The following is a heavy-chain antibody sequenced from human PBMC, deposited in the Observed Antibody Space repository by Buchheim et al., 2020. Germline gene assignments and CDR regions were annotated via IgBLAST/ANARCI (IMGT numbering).Heavy chain of an antibody. CDR2: ISYDGSNK. J-gene: IGHJ5*02. CDR3: AKEARTSRVHWFDP. V-gene: IGHV3-30*18. Sequence: QVQLVESGGGVVQPGRSLRLSCAASGFTFSSYGMHWVRQAPGKGLEWVAVISYDGSNKYYADSVKGRFTISRDNSKNTLYLQMNSLRAEDTAVYYCAKEARTSRVHWFDPWGQGTL. CDR1: GFTFSSYG. D-gene: IGHD1-1*01.